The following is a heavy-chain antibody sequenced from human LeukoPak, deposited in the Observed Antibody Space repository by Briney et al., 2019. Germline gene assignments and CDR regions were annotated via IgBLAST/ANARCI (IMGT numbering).Heavy chain of an antibody. V-gene: IGHV3-23*01. CDR3: AKGGDILPGYYLYWYFDL. Sequence: PGGSLRLSCAASGFTFSAYAMSWVRQAPGKGLEWDSAISRSGSSTDYADSVKGRFTISSDDPKNTLYLQMNSLRPEDTAVYHCAKGGDILPGYYLYWYFDLWGRGTLVTVSS. D-gene: IGHD3-9*01. J-gene: IGHJ2*01. CDR2: ISRSGSST. CDR1: GFTFSAYA.